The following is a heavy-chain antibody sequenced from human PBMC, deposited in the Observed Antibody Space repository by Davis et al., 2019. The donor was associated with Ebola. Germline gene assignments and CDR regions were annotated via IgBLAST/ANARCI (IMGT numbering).Heavy chain of an antibody. Sequence: SLKISCAASGFTFDDYAMHWVRQAPGKGLEWVSGISWNSGSIGYADSVKGRFTISRDNAKNSLYLQMNSLRDEDTAVYYCALGPAEYYYGMDVWGKGTTVTVSS. J-gene: IGHJ6*04. CDR1: GFTFDDYA. D-gene: IGHD1-14*01. CDR3: ALGPAEYYYGMDV. V-gene: IGHV3-9*01. CDR2: ISWNSGSI.